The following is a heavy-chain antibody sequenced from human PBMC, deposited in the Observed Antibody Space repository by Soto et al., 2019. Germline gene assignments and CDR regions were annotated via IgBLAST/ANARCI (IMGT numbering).Heavy chain of an antibody. V-gene: IGHV3-48*02. CDR1: GFTFSSYS. J-gene: IGHJ4*02. Sequence: PGGSLRLSCAASGFTFSSYSMNWVRQAPGKGLEWVSYISSSSSTIYYADSVKGRFTISRDNAKNSLYLQMNSLRDEDTAVYYCARDREGDYYDSSGYYYLDYWGQGTLVTVSS. D-gene: IGHD3-22*01. CDR3: ARDREGDYYDSSGYYYLDY. CDR2: ISSSSSTI.